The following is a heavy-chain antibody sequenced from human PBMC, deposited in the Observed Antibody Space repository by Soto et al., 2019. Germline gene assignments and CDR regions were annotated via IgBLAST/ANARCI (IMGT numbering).Heavy chain of an antibody. J-gene: IGHJ6*02. V-gene: IGHV3-23*04. CDR3: AKDPMVRGLGHRYGMDV. CDR1: GFTFSKFG. Sequence: EVQLVESGGGLVQPGGSLRLSCAASGFTFSKFGMSWVRQAPGKGLEWVSGISASGGSTYYADSVKGRFTISRDNSKNVLYVQMNSLRAEDTAVYHCAKDPMVRGLGHRYGMDVWGQGTTVTVSS. D-gene: IGHD3-10*01. CDR2: ISASGGST.